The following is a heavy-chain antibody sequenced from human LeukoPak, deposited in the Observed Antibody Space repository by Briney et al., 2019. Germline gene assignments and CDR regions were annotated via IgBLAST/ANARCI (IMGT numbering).Heavy chain of an antibody. CDR1: GGSITNYY. CDR3: ARESCGGGSCQNGFDY. Sequence: SETLSLTCTVSGGSITNYYWSWIRQPAGKGLEWIGRIYTSGSTNYNPSLKSRVTLSVDTSKNQFSLKLSTVTAADTAVYYCARESCGGGSCQNGFDYWGQGTLVTVSS. D-gene: IGHD2-15*01. V-gene: IGHV4-4*07. CDR2: IYTSGST. J-gene: IGHJ4*02.